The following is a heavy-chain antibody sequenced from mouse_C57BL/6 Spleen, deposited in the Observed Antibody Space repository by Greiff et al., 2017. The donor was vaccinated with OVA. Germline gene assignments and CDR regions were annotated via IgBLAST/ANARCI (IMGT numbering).Heavy chain of an antibody. Sequence: QVQLKESGAELVRPGASVTLSCKASGYTFTDYEMHWVKQTPVHGLEWIGAIDPETGGTAYNQKFKGKAILTADKSSSTAYMELRSLTSEDSAVYYCTRSGAYGNFYWYFDVWGTGTTVTVSS. J-gene: IGHJ1*03. V-gene: IGHV1-15*01. D-gene: IGHD2-1*01. CDR3: TRSGAYGNFYWYFDV. CDR1: GYTFTDYE. CDR2: IDPETGGT.